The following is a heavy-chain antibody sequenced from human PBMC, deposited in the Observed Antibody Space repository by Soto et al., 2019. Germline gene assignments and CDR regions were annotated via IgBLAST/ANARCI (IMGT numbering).Heavy chain of an antibody. J-gene: IGHJ4*02. D-gene: IGHD4-4*01. CDR2: ISGSGGST. CDR3: ATTTVTHFDC. V-gene: IGHV3-23*01. Sequence: GVSLRLSCAAYGFTFSRHAMSWVRQAPGKGLEWVASISGSGGSTYYADSVKDRFTISRDTSKNTLYLQMNSLRAEDTAVYYCATTTVTHFDCWGQGSTVTVSS. CDR1: GFTFSRHA.